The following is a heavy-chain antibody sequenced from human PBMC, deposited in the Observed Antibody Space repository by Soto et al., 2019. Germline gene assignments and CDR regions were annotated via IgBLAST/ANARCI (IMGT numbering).Heavy chain of an antibody. CDR1: GGSINSGVYA. CDR2: IYHSGSP. V-gene: IGHV4-30-2*01. CDR3: AEIRIAAAGGGLDV. J-gene: IGHJ6*02. D-gene: IGHD6-13*01. Sequence: LQLQESGSGLVKPSQTLSLTCGVSGGSINSGVYAWRWIRQPPGKGMEWMGYIYHSGSPYYNPSLKSRVPILGDRSKNQFSLKLSSVTAADTAVYYCAEIRIAAAGGGLDVWGQGTTVTVSS.